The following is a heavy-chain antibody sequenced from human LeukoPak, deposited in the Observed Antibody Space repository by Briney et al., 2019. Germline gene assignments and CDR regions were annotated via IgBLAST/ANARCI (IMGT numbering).Heavy chain of an antibody. J-gene: IGHJ6*02. D-gene: IGHD3-22*01. Sequence: SETLSLTCTVSGGSISSYYWSWIRQPPGKGLEWIGYIYYSGSTNYNPSLKSRVTISVDTSKNQFSLKLSSVTAADTAAYYCARDPYYYDSSGYSDYYGMDVWGQGTTVTVSS. CDR2: IYYSGST. V-gene: IGHV4-59*01. CDR1: GGSISSYY. CDR3: ARDPYYYDSSGYSDYYGMDV.